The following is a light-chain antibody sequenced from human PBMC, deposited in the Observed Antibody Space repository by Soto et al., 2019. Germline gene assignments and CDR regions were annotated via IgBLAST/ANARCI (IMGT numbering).Light chain of an antibody. J-gene: IGKJ5*01. CDR2: DAS. V-gene: IGKV1-13*02. CDR1: QGISSA. CDR3: QQFNSYPIT. Sequence: AIQLTQSPSSLSASVGDRVTITCRAGQGISSALAWYRQRPGTPPKLLISDASNLESGVPSRFSGSGSGTDFTLTISSLQPEDFAAYYFQQFNSYPITFGQGTRLEIK.